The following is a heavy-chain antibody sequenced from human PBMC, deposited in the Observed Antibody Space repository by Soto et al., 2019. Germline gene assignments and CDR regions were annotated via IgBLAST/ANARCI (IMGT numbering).Heavy chain of an antibody. J-gene: IGHJ4*02. CDR3: AKVLERSMITFGGVIAY. CDR2: ISFDGNIK. V-gene: IGHV3-30*18. CDR1: GFTFSTYG. D-gene: IGHD3-16*02. Sequence: QVQLVESGGGVVQPGRSLRLSCAASGFTFSTYGMHWVRQAPGEGLEWVAVISFDGNIKYYADSVKGRFTISRDNSKYTLYLEMDSLSAEDTAIYYCAKVLERSMITFGGVIAYWGQGALVTVSS.